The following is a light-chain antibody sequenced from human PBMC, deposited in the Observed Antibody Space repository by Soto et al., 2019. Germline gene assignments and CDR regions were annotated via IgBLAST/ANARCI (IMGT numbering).Light chain of an antibody. Sequence: EIVMTQSPATLSVSPGERATLSCRASQSISSELAWDQQRPGQPPRLLIYGASTRATGVPDIFTGSGSGSDFTLTISGLPSEDFADYYCQQGHTRPLTFGQGTRLEI. CDR1: QSISSE. V-gene: IGKV3-15*01. CDR3: QQGHTRPLT. J-gene: IGKJ2*01. CDR2: GAS.